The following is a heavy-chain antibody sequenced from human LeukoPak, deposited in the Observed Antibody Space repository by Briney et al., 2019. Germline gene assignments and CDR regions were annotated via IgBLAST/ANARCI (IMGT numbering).Heavy chain of an antibody. CDR2: ISSSGRSI. D-gene: IGHD1-26*01. V-gene: IGHV3-21*05. Sequence: PGGSLRLSCAASGFTLSSYSMNWVRQAPGKGLEWVSYISSSGRSILYADSVKGRFTVSRDNAKNSLYLQMNNLRAEDTAVYYCGREIPSGSYAPDYWGQGILVIVSS. CDR1: GFTLSSYS. CDR3: GREIPSGSYAPDY. J-gene: IGHJ4*02.